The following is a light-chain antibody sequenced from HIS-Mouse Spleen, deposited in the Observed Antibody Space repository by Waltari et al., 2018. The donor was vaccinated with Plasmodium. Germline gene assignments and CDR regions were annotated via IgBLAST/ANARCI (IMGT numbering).Light chain of an antibody. J-gene: IGLJ3*02. Sequence: QTVVTQEPSLTVSSGGTVTITCASSHVAVTSGSYPNWFQQQPAQAPRALIYSTITKHSWTPARFSGSLRGGKAALTLSGVQPEDEAEYYCLLYYGGARVFGGGTKLTVL. CDR2: STI. V-gene: IGLV7-43*01. CDR3: LLYYGGARV. CDR1: HVAVTSGSY.